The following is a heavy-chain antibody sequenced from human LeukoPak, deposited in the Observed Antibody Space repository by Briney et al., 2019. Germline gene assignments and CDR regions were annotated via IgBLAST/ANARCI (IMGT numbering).Heavy chain of an antibody. V-gene: IGHV3-7*01. CDR1: GFTFSSYW. Sequence: PGGSLRLSCAASGFTFSSYWMSWVRQAPGKGLEWVANIRQDGSEKYYVDSVRGRFTISRDNAKNSLYLQMNSLRAEDTAVYYCARDPPSGWLVRGGYFDYWGQGTLVTVSS. D-gene: IGHD6-19*01. CDR3: ARDPPSGWLVRGGYFDY. J-gene: IGHJ4*02. CDR2: IRQDGSEK.